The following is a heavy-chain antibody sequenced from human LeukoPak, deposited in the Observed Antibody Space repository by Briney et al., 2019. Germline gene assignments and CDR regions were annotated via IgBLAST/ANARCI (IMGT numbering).Heavy chain of an antibody. CDR2: IAISDGKT. V-gene: IGHV3-23*01. Sequence: GGSLRLSCAASGFTLSSTAMSWVRQAPGKGLEWVSTIAISDGKTYYADSVKGRFSISRDASKNTLYLQMNSLRAEDTAVYYCAKLGTSDDYWGQGTLVTVSS. D-gene: IGHD2-2*01. CDR1: GFTLSSTA. J-gene: IGHJ4*02. CDR3: AKLGTSDDY.